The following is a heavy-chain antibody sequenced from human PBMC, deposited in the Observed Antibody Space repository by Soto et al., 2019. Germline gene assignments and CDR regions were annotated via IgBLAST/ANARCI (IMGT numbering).Heavy chain of an antibody. CDR2: IYNSGIT. CDR1: RGSIIIVVYY. V-gene: IGHV4-31*03. D-gene: IGHD3-10*01. J-gene: IGHJ6*02. CDR3: ARVPVRKYYGAGSYNNYYFGMDV. Sequence: SETLSLTCTVPRGSIIIVVYYWSWIRQHPGKGLEWIGYIYNSGITYYNNSLKSRVTISVDTSKNQYTLKLISVTAADTAVYYFARVPVRKYYGAGSYNNYYFGMDVWGQGTTVT.